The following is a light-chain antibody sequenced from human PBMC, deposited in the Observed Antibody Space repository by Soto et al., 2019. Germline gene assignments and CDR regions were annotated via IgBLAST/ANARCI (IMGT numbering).Light chain of an antibody. Sequence: SYELTQPPSVSAGPGQTARIACGGDSIGTKSVNWYQQRPGQAPVVVVYDDSDRPTGIPERFSGSNSGNTATLTISRVEAGDEADYYCQVWNGRSFQGVFGPGTKVTVL. J-gene: IGLJ1*01. CDR3: QVWNGRSFQGV. V-gene: IGLV3-21*02. CDR1: SIGTKS. CDR2: DDS.